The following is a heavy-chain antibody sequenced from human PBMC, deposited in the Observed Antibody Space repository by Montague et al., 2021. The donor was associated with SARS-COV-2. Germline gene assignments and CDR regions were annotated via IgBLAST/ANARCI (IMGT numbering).Heavy chain of an antibody. J-gene: IGHJ4*02. V-gene: IGHV4-61*02. D-gene: IGHD2-21*01. CDR2: IYTSTSS. CDR1: GGSITSGSYY. CDR3: ARVVDFDFDY. Sequence: TLSLTCTVSGGSITSGSYYWSWIRPPAGKGLEWIVLIYTSTSSNHYPTLNSRVTTSIDTTKNQFSLKSSSATAADTAMYYCARVVDFDFDYWGQGTLVTVSS.